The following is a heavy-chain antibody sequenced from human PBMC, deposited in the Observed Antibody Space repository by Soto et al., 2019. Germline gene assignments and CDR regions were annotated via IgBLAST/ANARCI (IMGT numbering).Heavy chain of an antibody. V-gene: IGHV3-7*01. CDR3: ARGFYTDY. CDR2: MKEDGSEK. CDR1: GFNFSRSW. Sequence: GGSLRLSCEASGFNFSRSWMSWVRQAPGKGLEWVANMKEDGSEKYYADSVRGRVTISRDNAKNSVHLQMNSLRVEDTAVYYCARGFYTDYWGQGALVTVSS. J-gene: IGHJ4*02. D-gene: IGHD3-3*01.